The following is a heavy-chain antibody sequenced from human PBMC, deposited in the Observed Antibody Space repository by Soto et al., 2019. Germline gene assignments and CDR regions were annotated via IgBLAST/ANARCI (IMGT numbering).Heavy chain of an antibody. V-gene: IGHV4-31*03. J-gene: IGHJ4*02. CDR3: ASNLEDSSSLGY. D-gene: IGHD6-6*01. CDR2: IYHSGST. Sequence: QVQLQESGPGLVKPSQTLSLTCTVSGGSISSGNYYWSWIRQRPRQGLEWIGYIYHSGSTHYNPSLKSRLTISVDTSKNQFSLKLTSVTAAGTALYYCASNLEDSSSLGYWGQGTLVTVSS. CDR1: GGSISSGNYY.